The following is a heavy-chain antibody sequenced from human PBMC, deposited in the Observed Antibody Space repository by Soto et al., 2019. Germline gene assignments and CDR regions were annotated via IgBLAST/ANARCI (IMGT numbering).Heavy chain of an antibody. CDR3: TREEYCTGGTCYRYFGL. D-gene: IGHD2-15*01. CDR1: GYTFTAYH. Sequence: QAQLVQSGAEVKKPGASVRVSCTTSGYTFTAYHIHWLRRAPGQRLEWLGWINPDNGNTKYSQNFWGRVTITRDTSASTAHMELSSLRPEDTAIYYCTREEYCTGGTCYRYFGLWGRGTLVTVSS. V-gene: IGHV1-3*01. CDR2: INPDNGNT. J-gene: IGHJ2*01.